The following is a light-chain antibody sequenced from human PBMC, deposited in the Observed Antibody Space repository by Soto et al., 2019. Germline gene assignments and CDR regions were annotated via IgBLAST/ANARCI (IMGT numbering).Light chain of an antibody. CDR2: TAS. V-gene: IGKV1-5*03. CDR3: QQYNSYWT. J-gene: IGKJ1*01. Sequence: DSQMPPSPSTLSSAVVYSVPITCRASQGIRNDLGWYQQKPGKAPKLLIYTASSLESGSPSRFSGSGSGTEFTLTISSLKPDDFETYYCQQYNSYWTFGHGTTVAIK. CDR1: QGIRND.